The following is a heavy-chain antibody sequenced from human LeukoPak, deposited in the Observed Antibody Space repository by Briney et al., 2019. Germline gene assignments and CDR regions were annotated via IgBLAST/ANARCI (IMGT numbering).Heavy chain of an antibody. CDR1: GYILTDYY. V-gene: IGHV1-2*02. CDR2: INPNSGDT. CDR3: AADGRRGYSYGYGTNWFDP. Sequence: ASVKVSCKASGYILTDYYMHWVRQAPGQGLEWMGWINPNSGDTNYAQKFQGRVTMTRDTSTSTGYMELSSLRSEDTAVYYCAADGRRGYSYGYGTNWFDPWGQGTLVTVSS. J-gene: IGHJ5*02. D-gene: IGHD5-18*01.